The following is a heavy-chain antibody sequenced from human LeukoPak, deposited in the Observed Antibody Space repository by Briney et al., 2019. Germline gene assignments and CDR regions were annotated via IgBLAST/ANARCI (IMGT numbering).Heavy chain of an antibody. CDR2: IYYSGST. J-gene: IGHJ6*03. CDR3: ASYKYSYGPRGYYYYMDV. CDR1: GGSISSYY. V-gene: IGHV4-59*01. D-gene: IGHD5-18*01. Sequence: SETLSLTCTVSGGSISSYYWSWIRQPAGKGLELIGYIYYSGSTNYNPSLKSRVTISVDTSKNQFSLKLSSVTAADTAVYYCASYKYSYGPRGYYYYMDVWGKGTTVTVSS.